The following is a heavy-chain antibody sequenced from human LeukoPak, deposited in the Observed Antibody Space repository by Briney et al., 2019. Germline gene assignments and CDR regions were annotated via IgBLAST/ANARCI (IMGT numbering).Heavy chain of an antibody. D-gene: IGHD3-10*01. Sequence: PSETLSLTCTVSDVSFSSSSYYWGWIRQPAGQGLEWMGSIYYTGSTYYNPSLKSRVTISVNTSKNQFSLRLSSVTAADTAVYYCARGITLVRGLPREFDYWGQGTLVTVSS. CDR1: DVSFSSSSYY. J-gene: IGHJ4*02. CDR2: IYYTGST. V-gene: IGHV4-39*01. CDR3: ARGITLVRGLPREFDY.